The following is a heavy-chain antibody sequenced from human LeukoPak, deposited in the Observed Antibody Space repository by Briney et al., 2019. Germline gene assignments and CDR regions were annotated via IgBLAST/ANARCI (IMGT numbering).Heavy chain of an antibody. CDR1: GGSFSGYY. CDR3: ARVGRATIDY. Sequence: SETLSLTCAVYGGSFSGYYWSWIRQPPGKGLEWIGEINHSGSTNYNPSLKSRVTISVDTSKNQFSLKLSSVTAADTAVYYCARVGRATIDYWGQGTLVTVSS. CDR2: INHSGST. V-gene: IGHV4-34*01. J-gene: IGHJ4*02. D-gene: IGHD1-26*01.